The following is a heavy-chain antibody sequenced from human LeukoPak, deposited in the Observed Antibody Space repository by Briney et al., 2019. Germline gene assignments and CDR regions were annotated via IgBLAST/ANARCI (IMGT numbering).Heavy chain of an antibody. V-gene: IGHV4-59*01. J-gene: IGHJ3*02. D-gene: IGHD3-16*01. CDR3: ASLGGRRAFDI. CDR2: IYYSGST. Sequence: SETLSLTCTVSGGSISSYYWSWIRQPPGKGLEWIGYIYYSGSTNYNPSLKSRVTISVDTPKNQFSLKLSSVTAADTAVYYCASLGGRRAFDIWGQGTMVTVSS. CDR1: GGSISSYY.